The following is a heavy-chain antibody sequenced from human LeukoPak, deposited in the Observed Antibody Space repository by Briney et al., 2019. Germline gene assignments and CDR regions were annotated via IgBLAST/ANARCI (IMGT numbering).Heavy chain of an antibody. V-gene: IGHV4-34*01. Sequence: SETLSLTCAVYGGSFSGYYWSWIRQPPGKGLEWIGEINHSGSTNYNPSLKSRVTISVDTSKNQFPLKLSSVTAADTAVYYCAREYSSSSVGAFDIWGQGTMVTVSS. CDR1: GGSFSGYY. CDR2: INHSGST. J-gene: IGHJ3*02. CDR3: AREYSSSSVGAFDI. D-gene: IGHD6-6*01.